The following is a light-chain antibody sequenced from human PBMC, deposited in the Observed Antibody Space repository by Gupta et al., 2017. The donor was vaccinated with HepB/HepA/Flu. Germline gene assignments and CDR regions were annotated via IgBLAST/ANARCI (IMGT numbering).Light chain of an antibody. CDR3: SSYTGSSPLVV. CDR2: DGG. J-gene: IGLJ3*02. CDR1: TSDVGRYNY. V-gene: IGLV2-14*03. Sequence: SALTQPASVAGSPGQPIAISCTGSTSDVGRYNYVSSYQQHPGNAPKLIISDGGKRPLVVSDRFSGAKSGNTASLIISGLQAEDEADYYCSSYTGSSPLVVFGGGTKLTVL.